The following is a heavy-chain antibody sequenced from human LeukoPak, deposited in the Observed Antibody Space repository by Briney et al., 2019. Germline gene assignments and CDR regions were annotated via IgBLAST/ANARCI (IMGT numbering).Heavy chain of an antibody. CDR1: GFTFSSYG. CDR3: AKEGSAYYPYYFDY. J-gene: IGHJ4*02. V-gene: IGHV3-30*02. CDR2: IRYDGSNK. D-gene: IGHD3-22*01. Sequence: GGSLRLSCAASGFTFSSYGMHWVRKAPGKGLEWVAFIRYDGSNKYYADSVKGRFTISRDNSKNTLYLQMNSLRAEDTAVYYCAKEGSAYYPYYFDYWGQGTLVTVSS.